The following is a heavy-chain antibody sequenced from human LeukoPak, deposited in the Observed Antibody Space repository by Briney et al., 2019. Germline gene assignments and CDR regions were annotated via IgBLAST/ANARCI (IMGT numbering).Heavy chain of an antibody. V-gene: IGHV4-4*02. J-gene: IGHJ4*02. CDR1: GGSISSSNW. D-gene: IGHD4-17*01. CDR2: IYHSGST. CDR3: ARRSDYGDYGQVDY. Sequence: PSGTLSLTCAVSGGSISSSNWWSWVRQPPGKGLEWIGEIYHSGSTNYNPSLKSRVTISVDTSKNQFSLKLSSVTAADTAVYYCARRSDYGDYGQVDYWGQGTLVTVSS.